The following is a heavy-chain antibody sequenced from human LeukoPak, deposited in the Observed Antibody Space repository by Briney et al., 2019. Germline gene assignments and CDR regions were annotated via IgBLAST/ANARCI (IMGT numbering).Heavy chain of an antibody. V-gene: IGHV3-30*04. J-gene: IGHJ6*03. Sequence: PGGSLRLSCAASGFTFSSYAMHWVRQAPGKGLEWVAVISYDGSNKYYADSVKGRFTISRDNSKNTLYLQMNSLRAEDTAVYYCARVGTPPGDPFSRPSYYYYYMDVWGKGTTVTVSS. CDR3: ARVGTPPGDPFSRPSYYYYYMDV. D-gene: IGHD7-27*01. CDR1: GFTFSSYA. CDR2: ISYDGSNK.